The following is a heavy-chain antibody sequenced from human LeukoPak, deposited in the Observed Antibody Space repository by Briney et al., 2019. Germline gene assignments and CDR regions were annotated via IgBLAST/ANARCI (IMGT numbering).Heavy chain of an antibody. CDR3: AKTRPLDSSSWSHGDY. CDR1: GFTFSSHA. CDR2: ISNDGNRK. V-gene: IGHV3-30-3*02. D-gene: IGHD6-13*01. J-gene: IGHJ4*02. Sequence: GRSLRLSCAASGFTFSSHAMHWVRQAPGKGLEWVAFISNDGNRKYYADSVKGRFTISRDNSQNTLYLQVDFLGAEDSAVYYCAKTRPLDSSSWSHGDYWGQGTLVTVSS.